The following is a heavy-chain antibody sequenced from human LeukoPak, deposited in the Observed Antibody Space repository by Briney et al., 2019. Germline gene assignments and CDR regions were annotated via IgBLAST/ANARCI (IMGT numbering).Heavy chain of an antibody. CDR1: GYTFTGYY. CDR2: INPNSEGT. J-gene: IGHJ5*02. CDR3: ARVLPRKGWFDP. Sequence: ASVKVSFMSSGYTFTGYYMHWVRQAAGQGREGMGWINPNSEGTNYARRLQGRVTMTRETSSRTAYIDVSRPTSNGTPGCVCARVLPRKGWFDPWGQGPLVTVSS. D-gene: IGHD1-14*01. V-gene: IGHV1-2*02.